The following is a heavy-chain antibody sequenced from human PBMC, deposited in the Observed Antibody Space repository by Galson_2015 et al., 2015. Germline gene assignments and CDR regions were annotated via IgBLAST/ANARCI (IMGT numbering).Heavy chain of an antibody. CDR2: IYSGGST. D-gene: IGHD2-2*01. CDR1: GFTVSSNY. J-gene: IGHJ3*02. CDR3: ARISQLLATHDAFEI. Sequence: SLRLSCAASGFTVSSNYMSWVRQAPGKGLEWVSVIYSGGSTYYADSVKGRFTISRDNSQNTLYLQMNSLRAEDTAVYYCARISQLLATHDAFEIWGQGTMVTVSS. V-gene: IGHV3-53*01.